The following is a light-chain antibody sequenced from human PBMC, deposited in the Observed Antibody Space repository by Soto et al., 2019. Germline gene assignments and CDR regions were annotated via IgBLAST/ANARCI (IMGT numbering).Light chain of an antibody. CDR3: HQYYSAPWT. CDR2: DSS. V-gene: IGKV3-15*01. CDR1: QSVSSY. Sequence: EIVMTQSPATLSVSPGETATLSCRASQSVSSYLAWYQEKPGRAPRLLIHDSSTRAAGIPARISGSGSGTDFTLTISSLQAEDVAVYFCHQYYSAPWTFGQGTRWIS. J-gene: IGKJ1*01.